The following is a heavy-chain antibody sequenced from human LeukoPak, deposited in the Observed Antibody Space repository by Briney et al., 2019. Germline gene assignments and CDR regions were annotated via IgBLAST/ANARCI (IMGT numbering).Heavy chain of an antibody. J-gene: IGHJ4*02. V-gene: IGHV3-30*02. CDR1: GFTFSSYG. Sequence: GGSLRLSCPASGFTFSSYGMNWVRQAPGKGLEWVAFIRYDGSNKYYADSVEGRFTISRDNSKNTLYLQMNSLRAEDTAVYYCARDLYGDPDYWGQGTLVTVSS. CDR3: ARDLYGDPDY. D-gene: IGHD4-17*01. CDR2: IRYDGSNK.